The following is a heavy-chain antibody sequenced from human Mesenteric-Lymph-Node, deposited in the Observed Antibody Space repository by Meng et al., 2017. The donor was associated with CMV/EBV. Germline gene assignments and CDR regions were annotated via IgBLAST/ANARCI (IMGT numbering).Heavy chain of an antibody. CDR2: INHSGNT. CDR1: GGSFSGYY. J-gene: IGHJ5*02. Sequence: SETLSPTCAVHGGSFSGYYWSWIRQPPGKGLGWIGEINHSGNTNYNPSLKSRVTISVDTSKNQFSLRRSTVTAADTAVYYCASRPPNGRSKRFMWFDPWGQGTLVTVSS. D-gene: IGHD1-1*01. V-gene: IGHV4-34*01. CDR3: ASRPPNGRSKRFMWFDP.